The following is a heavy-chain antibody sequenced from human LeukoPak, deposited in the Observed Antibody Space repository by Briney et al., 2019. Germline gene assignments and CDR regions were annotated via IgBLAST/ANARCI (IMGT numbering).Heavy chain of an antibody. CDR3: ARRDSSSGLDY. V-gene: IGHV1-2*06. CDR2: INPNSGGT. D-gene: IGHD6-6*01. Sequence: ASVKVSCKASGYTFTVYYMHWVRQAPGQGLEWMGRINPNSGGTNYAQKFQGRVTMTRDTSISTAYIELSRLRSGDTAFYYCARRDSSSGLDYWGQGTLVTVSS. J-gene: IGHJ4*02. CDR1: GYTFTVYY.